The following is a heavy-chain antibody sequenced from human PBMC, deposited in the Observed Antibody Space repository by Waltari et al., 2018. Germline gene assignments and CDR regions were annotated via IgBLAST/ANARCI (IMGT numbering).Heavy chain of an antibody. V-gene: IGHV3-7*01. J-gene: IGHJ6*02. CDR2: IAPDGSEK. CDR3: SRSLDA. Sequence: EEQLLESGGGLVQPGGSLRLSCATSGFCFSNSWMDWVRQAPGKGLEWVANIAPDGSEKYSVDSVKGRFTVSRDNAKNSLYLQMNNLRAEDTAVYYCSRSLDAWGQGTTITVSS. CDR1: GFCFSNSW.